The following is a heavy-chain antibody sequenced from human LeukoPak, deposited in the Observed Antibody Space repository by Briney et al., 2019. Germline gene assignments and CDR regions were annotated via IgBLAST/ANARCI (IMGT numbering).Heavy chain of an antibody. CDR2: INSDGSST. D-gene: IGHD4-17*01. V-gene: IGHV3-74*01. J-gene: IGHJ4*02. CDR1: GVAVSGYW. Sequence: PGGSLGLSCAAFGVAVSGYWMNWVRQAPGKGLVWVARINSDGSSTSHADSVKGRFTISRDNAKNTLYLQMNSLRVDDTAVYYCARDPKYGDLDYWGLGTLVTVSS. CDR3: ARDPKYGDLDY.